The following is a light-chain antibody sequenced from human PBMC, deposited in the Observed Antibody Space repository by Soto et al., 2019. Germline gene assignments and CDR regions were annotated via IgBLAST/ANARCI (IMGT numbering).Light chain of an antibody. CDR1: SSDVGGYNY. V-gene: IGLV2-8*01. CDR2: EVT. Sequence: QSALTQPPSASGSPGQSVPISCTGTSSDVGGYNYVSWYQQHPGKAPKLMIYEVTTRPSGVPDRCSGSKSGNTASLTVSGLKSEDEADYYCSSYAGSNNLLFGGGTKLTV. CDR3: SSYAGSNNLL. J-gene: IGLJ2*01.